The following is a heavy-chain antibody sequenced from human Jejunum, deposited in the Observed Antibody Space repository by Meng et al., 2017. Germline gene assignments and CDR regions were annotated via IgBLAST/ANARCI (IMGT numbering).Heavy chain of an antibody. CDR1: GDSINSTPYY. Sequence: HLQLQESGPGLVKPSETLSLTCTVSGDSINSTPYYWGWVRQPPGEGLEWLGSISYSGNTYYNPSLKSRVTISVDTSKNQFSLKVTSVTAADTAVYYCASDQYASAWFEYWGQGALVTVSS. J-gene: IGHJ4*02. CDR3: ASDQYASAWFEY. V-gene: IGHV4-39*07. D-gene: IGHD2-2*01. CDR2: ISYSGNT.